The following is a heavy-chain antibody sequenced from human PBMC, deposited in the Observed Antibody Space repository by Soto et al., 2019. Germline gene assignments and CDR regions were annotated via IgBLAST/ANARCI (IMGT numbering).Heavy chain of an antibody. CDR2: FDPEDGGT. CDR1: GYTLTELS. J-gene: IGHJ4*02. D-gene: IGHD1-26*01. V-gene: IGHV1-24*01. CDR3: ARDAAVGLFDY. Sequence: ASVKVSCKVSGYTLTELSMHWVRQAPGKGLEWMGGFDPEDGGTIYAQKLQGRVTMTTDTSTSTAYMELRSLRSDDTAVYYCARDAAVGLFDYWGQGTLVTVSS.